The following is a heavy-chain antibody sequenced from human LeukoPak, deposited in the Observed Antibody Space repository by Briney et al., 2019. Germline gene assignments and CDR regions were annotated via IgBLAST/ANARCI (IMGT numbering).Heavy chain of an antibody. Sequence: ASVEVSCKASGGTFSSYAISWVRQAPGQGLEWMGRIIPILGIANYAQKFQGRVTITADKSTSTAYMELSSLRSEDTAVYYCARDEVQYDSSGYGMDVWGQGTTVTVSS. CDR1: GGTFSSYA. D-gene: IGHD3-22*01. V-gene: IGHV1-69*04. CDR2: IIPILGIA. CDR3: ARDEVQYDSSGYGMDV. J-gene: IGHJ6*02.